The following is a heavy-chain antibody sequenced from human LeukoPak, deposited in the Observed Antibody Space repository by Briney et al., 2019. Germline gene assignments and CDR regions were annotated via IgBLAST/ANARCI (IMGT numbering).Heavy chain of an antibody. D-gene: IGHD3-9*01. CDR3: ARHVWLQPFDY. V-gene: IGHV4-59*08. CDR1: GGSINSDY. J-gene: IGHJ4*02. Sequence: SETLSLTCTVSGGSINSDYWSWIRQPPGKGLEWIGYIYYSGSTNYNPSLKSRVTISVDTSKNQFSLKLSSVTAADTAVYYCARHVWLQPFDYWGQGTLVTVSS. CDR2: IYYSGST.